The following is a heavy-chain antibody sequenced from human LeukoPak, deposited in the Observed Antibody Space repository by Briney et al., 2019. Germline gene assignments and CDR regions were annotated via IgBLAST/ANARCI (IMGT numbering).Heavy chain of an antibody. CDR3: AKMGHYYDSSGYVY. CDR1: GFTFSSYA. D-gene: IGHD3-22*01. J-gene: IGHJ4*02. Sequence: PGGSLRLSCAAPGFTFSSYAMSWVRQAPGKGLEWVSAISGSGGSTYYADSVKGRFTISRDNSKNTLYLQMNSLRAEDTAVYYCAKMGHYYDSSGYVYWGQGTLVTVSS. V-gene: IGHV3-23*01. CDR2: ISGSGGST.